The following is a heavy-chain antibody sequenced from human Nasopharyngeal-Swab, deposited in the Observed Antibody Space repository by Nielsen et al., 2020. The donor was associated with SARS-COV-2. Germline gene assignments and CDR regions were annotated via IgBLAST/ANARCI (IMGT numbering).Heavy chain of an antibody. CDR3: AKVKRPIVVVPAATDY. J-gene: IGHJ4*02. V-gene: IGHV3-23*01. D-gene: IGHD2-2*01. CDR2: ISSSGGST. CDR1: GFTFNSYA. Sequence: GGSLRLSCAASGFTFNSYAMSWVRQAPGKGLEWVSAISSSGGSTYYADSVKGRFTISRDNSKNTLYLQMNSLRAEDTAVYYCAKVKRPIVVVPAATDYWGQGTLVTVSS.